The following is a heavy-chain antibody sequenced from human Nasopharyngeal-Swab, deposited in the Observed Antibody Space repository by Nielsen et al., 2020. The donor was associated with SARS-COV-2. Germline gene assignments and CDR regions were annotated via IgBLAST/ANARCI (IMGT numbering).Heavy chain of an antibody. CDR3: ASIAVAGTIGY. Sequence: GESLKISCAASGFTFSSYAMHWVRQAPGKGLEWVAVISYDGSNKYYADSVKGRFTISRDNPKNTLYLQMNSLRAEDTAVYYCASIAVAGTIGYWGQGTLVTVSS. D-gene: IGHD6-19*01. J-gene: IGHJ4*02. V-gene: IGHV3-30-3*02. CDR1: GFTFSSYA. CDR2: ISYDGSNK.